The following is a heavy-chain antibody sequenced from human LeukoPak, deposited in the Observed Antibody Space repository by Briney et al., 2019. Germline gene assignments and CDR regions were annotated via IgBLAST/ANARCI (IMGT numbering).Heavy chain of an antibody. D-gene: IGHD6-13*01. CDR3: ARLRRGYSSSWLDY. Sequence: NPSETLSLTCAVYGGSFSGYFWSWIRQPPGKGLEWIGEIHHSGNTNYNPSLKSRVIISVDTSKNQFSLKLNSVTAADTAVYYCARLRRGYSSSWLDYWGQGTLVTVSS. CDR2: IHHSGNT. V-gene: IGHV4-34*01. J-gene: IGHJ4*02. CDR1: GGSFSGYF.